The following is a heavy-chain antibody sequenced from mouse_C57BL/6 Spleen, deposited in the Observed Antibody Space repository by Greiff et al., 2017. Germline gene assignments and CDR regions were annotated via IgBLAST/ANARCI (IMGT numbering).Heavy chain of an antibody. J-gene: IGHJ1*03. CDR1: GYTFTSYW. V-gene: IGHV1-69*01. CDR2: IDPSDSYT. Sequence: QVQLQQPGAELVMPGASVKLSCKASGYTFTSYWMHWVKQKPGQGLEWIGEIDPSDSYTNYNQTLKGKSTLTVDKSSSTAYMQLSSLTSEDAAVYYWARAGAIVTLGVWGTGTTVTVSS. CDR3: ARAGAIVTLGV. D-gene: IGHD2-5*01.